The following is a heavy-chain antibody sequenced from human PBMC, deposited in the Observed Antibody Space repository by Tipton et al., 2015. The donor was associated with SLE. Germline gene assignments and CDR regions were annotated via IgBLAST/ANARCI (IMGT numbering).Heavy chain of an antibody. D-gene: IGHD1-26*01. Sequence: LRLSCTVSGGSISSYYWSWIRQPAGKGLEWIGEINHSGSTNYNPSLKSRVTISVDTSKNQFSLKLSSVTAADTAVYYCASSSGSYLYLSYFDYWGQGTLVTVSS. CDR2: INHSGST. V-gene: IGHV4-34*01. CDR3: ASSSGSYLYLSYFDY. J-gene: IGHJ4*02. CDR1: GGSISSYY.